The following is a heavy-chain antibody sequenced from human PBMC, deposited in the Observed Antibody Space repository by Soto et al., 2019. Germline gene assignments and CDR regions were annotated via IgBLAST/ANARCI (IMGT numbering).Heavy chain of an antibody. J-gene: IGHJ4*02. V-gene: IGHV1-69*13. Sequence: SVEVSCKASVGTFSSYAISWVRQAPGQGLEWMGGIIPIFGTANYAQKFQGRVTITADESTSTAYMELSSLRSEDTAVYFFAREGPVYYYDSSGYSFDYWGQGTLVTVSS. CDR1: VGTFSSYA. D-gene: IGHD3-22*01. CDR2: IIPIFGTA. CDR3: AREGPVYYYDSSGYSFDY.